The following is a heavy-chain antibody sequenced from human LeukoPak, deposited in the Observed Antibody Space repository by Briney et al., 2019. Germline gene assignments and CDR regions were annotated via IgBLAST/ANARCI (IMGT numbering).Heavy chain of an antibody. CDR1: GYTFTSYG. Sequence: ASVKVSCKASGYTFTSYGISWVRQAPGQGLEWMGWISAYNGNTNYAQKLQGRVTMTTDTSTSTAYMELRSLRSDDTAVYYCARGRYLAEQLVLSDYWGQGTLVTVSS. CDR3: ARGRYLAEQLVLSDY. CDR2: ISAYNGNT. J-gene: IGHJ4*02. D-gene: IGHD6-13*01. V-gene: IGHV1-18*01.